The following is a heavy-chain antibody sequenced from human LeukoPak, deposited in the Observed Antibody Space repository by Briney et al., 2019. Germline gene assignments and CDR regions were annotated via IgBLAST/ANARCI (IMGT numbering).Heavy chain of an antibody. V-gene: IGHV3-33*01. CDR2: ISYDVSNK. D-gene: IGHD3-22*01. Sequence: GGSLRLSCAVSGFTFTNYGMHWVRQAPGKGLEWVAVISYDVSNKYYTDSVKGRFTISRDNSKNTLYLQMNSLRAEDTAVYYCARDRSKYYDSRDYFVYWGPGTLVTVPS. CDR3: ARDRSKYYDSRDYFVY. J-gene: IGHJ4*02. CDR1: GFTFTNYG.